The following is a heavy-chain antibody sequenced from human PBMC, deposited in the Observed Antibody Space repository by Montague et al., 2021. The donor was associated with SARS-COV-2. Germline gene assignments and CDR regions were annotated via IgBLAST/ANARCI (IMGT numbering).Heavy chain of an antibody. CDR2: LVTSGAT. D-gene: IGHD3-3*01. CDR3: ARDSPHFDFWRGHYGDKYYMDI. J-gene: IGHJ6*03. Sequence: TLSLTCTVSGDSITSKTHYWDWVRQPAGKGLEWIGRLVTSGATXFXXXXKXRLTISRDTSKNEFYLKLSSVTAADTAVYYCARDSPHFDFWRGHYGDKYYMDIWGKGTTVTVS. V-gene: IGHV4-61*02. CDR1: GDSITSKTHY.